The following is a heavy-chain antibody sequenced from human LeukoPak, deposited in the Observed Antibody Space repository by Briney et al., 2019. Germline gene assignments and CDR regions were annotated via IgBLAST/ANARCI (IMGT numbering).Heavy chain of an antibody. V-gene: IGHV3-21*01. Sequence: PGGSLRLSCAASGFTFSSYSMNWVRQAPGKGLEWVSSITRSSSYIYYADSVKGRFTISRDNATKSPYLQMNSLRAEDTAVYYCARALYDSSGYYSHFDYWGQGTLVTVSS. D-gene: IGHD3-22*01. CDR1: GFTFSSYS. CDR3: ARALYDSSGYYSHFDY. CDR2: ITRSSSYI. J-gene: IGHJ4*02.